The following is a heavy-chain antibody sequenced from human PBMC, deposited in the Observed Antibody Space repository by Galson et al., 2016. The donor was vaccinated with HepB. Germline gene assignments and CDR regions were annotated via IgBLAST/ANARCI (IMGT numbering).Heavy chain of an antibody. CDR3: ARIQADSGSYGGGFDY. CDR2: IDWDGDS. J-gene: IGHJ4*02. D-gene: IGHD3-16*01. V-gene: IGHV2-70*01. CDR1: GFSLSTSGVS. Sequence: PALVKPTQTLKLTCTFSGFSLSTSGVSVSWIRQPPGKALEWLALIDWDGDSYYNTSLETRLSITKDTSKNEVILTMTDMAPVDTATYYCARIQADSGSYGGGFDYRGQGALVTVSS.